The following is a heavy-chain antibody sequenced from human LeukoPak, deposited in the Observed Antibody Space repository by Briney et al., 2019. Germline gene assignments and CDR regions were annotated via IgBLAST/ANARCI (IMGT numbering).Heavy chain of an antibody. CDR2: IYYSGYT. Sequence: SETLSLTCTVFDGSISPYYLSWVRQPRGKGPEWIGYIYYSGYTNYNPSPKSRVTMSVDTSKKQFYLKLSSVAAADTAVYYCARLLGPDYSSRLPLNGTDVWGQGTTVTVSS. J-gene: IGHJ6*02. V-gene: IGHV4-59*08. CDR3: ARLLGPDYSSRLPLNGTDV. CDR1: DGSISPYY. D-gene: IGHD6-13*01.